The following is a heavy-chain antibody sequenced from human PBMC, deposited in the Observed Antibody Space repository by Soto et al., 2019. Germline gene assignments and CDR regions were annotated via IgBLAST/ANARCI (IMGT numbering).Heavy chain of an antibody. D-gene: IGHD2-2*01. J-gene: IGHJ6*02. CDR3: ARSQGSSTSLEIYYYYYYGMDV. Sequence: QVQLVQSGAEVKKPGSSVKGSCKASGGTFGSYAISWVRQAPGQGLAWMGGIIPIPGTANYAQKFQGRVTIAADESTSTAYMELSSLRSEDTAVYYCARSQGSSTSLEIYYYYYYGMDVWGQGTTVTVSS. CDR2: IIPIPGTA. V-gene: IGHV1-69*01. CDR1: GGTFGSYA.